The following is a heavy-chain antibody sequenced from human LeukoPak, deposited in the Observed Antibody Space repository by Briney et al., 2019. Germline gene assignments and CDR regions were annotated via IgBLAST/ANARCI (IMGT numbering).Heavy chain of an antibody. CDR3: ASGGTAVDAFDY. D-gene: IGHD6-19*01. V-gene: IGHV4-59*01. J-gene: IGHJ4*02. CDR2: IYYSGST. Sequence: SETLSLTCTVSGGSISSYYWSWIRQPPGKGLEWIGYIYYSGSTNYNPSLKSRVTISVDTSKNQFSLKLSSVTAADTAVYYCASGGTAVDAFDYWGQGTLVTISS. CDR1: GGSISSYY.